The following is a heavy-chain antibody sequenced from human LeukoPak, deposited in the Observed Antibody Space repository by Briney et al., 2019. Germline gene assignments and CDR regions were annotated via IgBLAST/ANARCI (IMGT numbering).Heavy chain of an antibody. CDR1: RFTFNDYA. Sequence: GGSLRLSCAASRFTFNDYAMSWVRQAPAKGLEWVSAIDSSGGGTFYADSVKGRFTISRDNSKNTPYLQMNSLRAEDTAIYYCSRGFSPAVAVAGADYWGQGTLVTVSS. J-gene: IGHJ4*02. D-gene: IGHD6-19*01. V-gene: IGHV3-23*01. CDR3: SRGFSPAVAVAGADY. CDR2: IDSSGGGT.